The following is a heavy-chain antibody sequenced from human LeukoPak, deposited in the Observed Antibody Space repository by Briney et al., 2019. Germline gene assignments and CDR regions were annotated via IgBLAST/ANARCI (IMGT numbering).Heavy chain of an antibody. V-gene: IGHV1-8*01. J-gene: IGHJ6*04. D-gene: IGHD4-11*01. CDR2: MNPITGFA. CDR1: GYTFDIYN. Sequence: PSVKVSCKPSGYTFDIYNVYWVRQAAGKGLEWMGWMNPITGFAGDAQKFQDRVNMTRNTFITTAYMELTSLRSEATAVYFCARGGIRDSNNVNYLYMDVWGKGTTVIVSS. CDR3: ARGGIRDSNNVNYLYMDV.